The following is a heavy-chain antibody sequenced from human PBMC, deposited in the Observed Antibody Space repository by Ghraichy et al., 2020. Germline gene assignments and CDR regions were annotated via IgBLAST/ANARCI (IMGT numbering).Heavy chain of an antibody. D-gene: IGHD3-10*01. Sequence: GESLNISCVVSGFTFSSYWMSWVRQAPGKGLEWVANIKEDGSEKYYVDSVKGRFTLSRDNAKKSLYLQMNSLRVEDTAVYYCATWDYYGSGALDPWGQGTLVTVSS. CDR1: GFTFSSYW. J-gene: IGHJ5*02. CDR3: ATWDYYGSGALDP. CDR2: IKEDGSEK. V-gene: IGHV3-7*01.